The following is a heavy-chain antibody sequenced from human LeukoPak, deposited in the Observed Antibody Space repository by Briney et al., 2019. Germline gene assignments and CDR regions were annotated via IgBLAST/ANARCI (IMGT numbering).Heavy chain of an antibody. CDR3: AKGPSGKHWYFAL. CDR2: VKKDASEM. D-gene: IGHD3-10*01. Sequence: PGGSLRLSCAASGFTFSNNWMTWVRQAPGKGLEWVASVKKDASEMYYVDSVKGRFTISRDNAKNSLYLQMSSLRVEDTAVYYCAKGPSGKHWYFALWGRGTLVTVSS. V-gene: IGHV3-7*01. J-gene: IGHJ2*01. CDR1: GFTFSNNW.